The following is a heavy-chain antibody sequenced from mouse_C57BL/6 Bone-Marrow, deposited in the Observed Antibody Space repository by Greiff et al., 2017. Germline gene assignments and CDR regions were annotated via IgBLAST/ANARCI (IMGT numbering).Heavy chain of an antibody. D-gene: IGHD1-1*01. CDR2: ILPGSGST. Sequence: QVTLKESGAELMKPGASVKLSCKATGYTFTGYWIEWVKQRPGHGLEWIGEILPGSGSTNYNEKFKGKATFTADTSSNTAYMQLSSQTTEDSAIYYCARYYGSSYGYFDVWGTGTTVTVSS. CDR1: GYTFTGYW. CDR3: ARYYGSSYGYFDV. J-gene: IGHJ1*03. V-gene: IGHV1-9*01.